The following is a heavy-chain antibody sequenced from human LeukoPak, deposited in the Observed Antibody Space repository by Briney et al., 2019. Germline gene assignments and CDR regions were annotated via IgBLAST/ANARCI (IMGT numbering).Heavy chain of an antibody. CDR3: ARDRGYCSGGSCFDAFDI. CDR1: GYTFTGYY. CDR2: INPNSGGT. J-gene: IGHJ3*02. D-gene: IGHD2-15*01. V-gene: IGHV1-2*02. Sequence: EASVKVSCKASGYTFTGYYMHWVRQAPGQGLEGMGWINPNSGGTNYAQKFQGRVTMTRDTSISTAYMELSRLRSDDTAVYYCARDRGYCSGGSCFDAFDIWGQGTMVTVSS.